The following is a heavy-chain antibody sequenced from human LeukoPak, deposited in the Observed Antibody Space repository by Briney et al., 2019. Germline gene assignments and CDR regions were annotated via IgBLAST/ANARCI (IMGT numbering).Heavy chain of an antibody. Sequence: GGSLRLSCVASGFTFSSSWMSWVRRAPGKGLEWVANIKQDGTEEHYVDSVRGRFSISKDNAKNSLYLQMNSLRAEDTAVYYCAKGVSSPLYYFDYWGQGTLVTVSS. CDR1: GFTFSSSW. CDR2: IKQDGTEE. D-gene: IGHD6-13*01. V-gene: IGHV3-7*03. CDR3: AKGVSSPLYYFDY. J-gene: IGHJ4*02.